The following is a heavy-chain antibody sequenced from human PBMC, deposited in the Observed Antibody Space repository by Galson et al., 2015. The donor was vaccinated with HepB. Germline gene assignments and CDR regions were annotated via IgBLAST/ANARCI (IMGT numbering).Heavy chain of an antibody. J-gene: IGHJ4*02. D-gene: IGHD2/OR15-2a*01. Sequence: SLRLSCAASGSPFSSYGMHWVRQAPGKGLEWVAMISYDGSNIYYGDSVKGRFTISRDNSKNTLYLQMSSLRPEDTAVYYCAKKRAGSTWSPCDYWGQGTLVTVSS. V-gene: IGHV3-30*18. CDR2: ISYDGSNI. CDR3: AKKRAGSTWSPCDY. CDR1: GSPFSSYG.